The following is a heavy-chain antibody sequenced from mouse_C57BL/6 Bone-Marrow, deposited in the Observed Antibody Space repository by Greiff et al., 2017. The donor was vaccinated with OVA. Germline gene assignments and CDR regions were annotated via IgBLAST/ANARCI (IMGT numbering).Heavy chain of an antibody. Sequence: QVQLQQPGAELVRPGSSVKLSCKASGYTFTSYWMHWVKQRPIQGLEWIGNIDPSDSETHYNQKFKDKATLTVDKSSSTAYMQLSSLTSEDSAVYYCARGGTMGAMDYWGQGTSVTVSS. D-gene: IGHD2-14*01. V-gene: IGHV1-52*01. CDR2: IDPSDSET. CDR1: GYTFTSYW. CDR3: ARGGTMGAMDY. J-gene: IGHJ4*01.